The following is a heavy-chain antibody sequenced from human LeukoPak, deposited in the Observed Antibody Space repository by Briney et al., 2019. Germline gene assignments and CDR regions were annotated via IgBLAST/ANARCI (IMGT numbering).Heavy chain of an antibody. CDR3: ASEGEGGVDAFDI. D-gene: IGHD3-16*01. V-gene: IGHV4-61*02. Sequence: KSSQTLSLTCTVSGGSISSGSYNWGWIRQPAGKGLEWVGGIYTSGSTYSNPSLKSLVTISVDTSKKPFSLKLSFVAPAKTAVYCWASEGEGGVDAFDIWGQGTMVTVSS. CDR1: GGSISSGSYN. CDR2: IYTSGST. J-gene: IGHJ3*02.